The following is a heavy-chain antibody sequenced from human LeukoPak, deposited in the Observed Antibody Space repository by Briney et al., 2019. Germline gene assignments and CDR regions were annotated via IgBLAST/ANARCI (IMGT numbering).Heavy chain of an antibody. V-gene: IGHV3-7*01. J-gene: IGHJ3*02. CDR3: ASGHRWGGAAGAHSFDI. D-gene: IGHD1-26*01. CDR1: GITFSNYW. CDR2: VKQDGSQK. Sequence: GGSLRLSCAASGITFSNYWMSWVRQAPGKGLEWVANVKQDGSQKYYADSVKGRFTISRDNAKNSLYLQMNSLRAEDTAVYFCASGHRWGGAAGAHSFDIWGQGQWSPSLQ.